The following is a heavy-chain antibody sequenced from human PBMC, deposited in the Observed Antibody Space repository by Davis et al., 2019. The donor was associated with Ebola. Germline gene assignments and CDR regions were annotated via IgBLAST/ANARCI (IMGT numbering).Heavy chain of an antibody. CDR2: IYYSVIT. CDR1: GGSMTTYY. CDR3: ARGQRGYSF. D-gene: IGHD5-18*01. J-gene: IGHJ4*02. Sequence: MPSETLSLTCTVLGGSMTTYYWSWIRQPPGQGLAWIGYIYYSVITKYNPSLKGRVTISVDTSKNQFSLNLDSITAADSAVYYCARGQRGYSFWGRGTLVIVSS. V-gene: IGHV4-59*01.